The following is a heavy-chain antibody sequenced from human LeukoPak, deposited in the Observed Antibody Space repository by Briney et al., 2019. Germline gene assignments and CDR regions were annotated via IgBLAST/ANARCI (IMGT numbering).Heavy chain of an antibody. D-gene: IGHD4-17*01. Sequence: SETLSLTCTVSGGSISSYYWSWIRQPPGKGLEWIGEINHSGSTNYNPSLKSRVTISVDTSKNQFSLKLSSVTAADTAVYYCARHVRTRQTVTIQGFDYWGQGTLVTVSS. CDR3: ARHVRTRQTVTIQGFDY. V-gene: IGHV4-34*01. CDR1: GGSISSYY. CDR2: INHSGST. J-gene: IGHJ4*02.